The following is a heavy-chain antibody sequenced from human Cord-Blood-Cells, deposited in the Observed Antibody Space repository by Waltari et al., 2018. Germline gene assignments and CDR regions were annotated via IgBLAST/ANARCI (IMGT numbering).Heavy chain of an antibody. D-gene: IGHD2-2*01. V-gene: IGHV4-38-2*02. J-gene: IGHJ5*02. Sequence: QVQMLESGSGRVKPSETLSLTWPAPGCYLTSGYSWGWIPPPPGKGLGWFGSIYHSGSTDYNPSLKSRVTISVDTSKNQFSLKLSSVTAADTAVYYCARGGNCSSTSCPLYNWFDPWGQGTLVTVSS. CDR1: GCYLTSGYS. CDR3: ARGGNCSSTSCPLYNWFDP. CDR2: IYHSGST.